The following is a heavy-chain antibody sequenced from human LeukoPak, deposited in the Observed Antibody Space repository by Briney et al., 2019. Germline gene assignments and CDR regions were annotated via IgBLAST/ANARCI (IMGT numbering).Heavy chain of an antibody. CDR1: GGSISSGGYY. J-gene: IGHJ5*02. CDR2: IYYSGST. D-gene: IGHD3-22*01. CDR3: ARDRGESGYGHMNWFDP. Sequence: SETLSLTCTVSGGSISSGGYYWSWIRQHPGKGLEWIGYIYYSGSTYYNPSLKSRVTISVDTSKNQFSLKLSSVTAADTAVYYCARDRGESGYGHMNWFDPWGQGTLVTVSS. V-gene: IGHV4-31*03.